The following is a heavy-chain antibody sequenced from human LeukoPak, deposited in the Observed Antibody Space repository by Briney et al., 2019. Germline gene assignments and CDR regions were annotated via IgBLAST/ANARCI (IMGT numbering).Heavy chain of an antibody. Sequence: PSETLSLTCTVSGGSISSYYWSWIRQPPGKGLEWIGYIYYSGSTNYNPSLKSRVTISVDTSKNQFSLKLSSVTAADTAVYYCARGVSIAAGQYGYWGQGTLVTVSS. CDR3: ARGVSIAAGQYGY. D-gene: IGHD6-13*01. CDR1: GGSISSYY. J-gene: IGHJ4*02. V-gene: IGHV4-59*01. CDR2: IYYSGST.